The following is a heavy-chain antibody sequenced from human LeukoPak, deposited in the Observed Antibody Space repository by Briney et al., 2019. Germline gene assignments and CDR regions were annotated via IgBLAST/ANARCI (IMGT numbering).Heavy chain of an antibody. Sequence: SETLSLTCTVSGGPIRNYYWGWIRQPPGKGLEWIGSIYYSGSTYYNPSLKSRVTISVDTSKNQFSLKLSSVTAADTAVYYCARVYSSSSAYDAFDIWGQGTMVTVSS. CDR1: GGPIRNYY. D-gene: IGHD6-6*01. V-gene: IGHV4-39*07. J-gene: IGHJ3*02. CDR2: IYYSGST. CDR3: ARVYSSSSAYDAFDI.